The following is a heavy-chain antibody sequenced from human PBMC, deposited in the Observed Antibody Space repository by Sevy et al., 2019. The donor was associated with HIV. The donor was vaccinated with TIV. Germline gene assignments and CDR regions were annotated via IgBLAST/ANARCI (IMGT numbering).Heavy chain of an antibody. CDR2: INPNSGDT. V-gene: IGHV1-2*02. Sequence: ASVKVSCKASGYIFTNFYIYWVRQAPGQGLEWMGWINPNSGDTSYAQKFQGRVTMTRDMSITTAYMDLSRLKSDDTALYSCARVAHGVPLWPSFDYWGQGTLVTVSS. CDR3: ARVAHGVPLWPSFDY. J-gene: IGHJ4*02. CDR1: GYIFTNFY. D-gene: IGHD3-10*01.